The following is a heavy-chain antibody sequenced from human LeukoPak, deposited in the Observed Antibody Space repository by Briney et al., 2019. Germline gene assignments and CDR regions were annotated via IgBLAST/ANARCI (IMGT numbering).Heavy chain of an antibody. Sequence: SETLSLTCTVSGGSISSSGHYWGWVRQPPGKGLEWIGSIYYTGITYYSPSLKSRLTISVDTSKNQFSLRLSSVTAADTAVYYCAQFSLKYSNTWGQDYWGQGTLVTVSS. CDR2: IYYTGIT. CDR1: GGSISSSGHY. V-gene: IGHV4-39*01. CDR3: AQFSLKYSNTWGQDY. J-gene: IGHJ4*02. D-gene: IGHD6-13*01.